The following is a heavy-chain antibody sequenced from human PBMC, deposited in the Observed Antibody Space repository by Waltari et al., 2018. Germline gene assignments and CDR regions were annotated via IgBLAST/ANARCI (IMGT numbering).Heavy chain of an antibody. J-gene: IGHJ2*01. CDR3: ARGLAVTTRYFDL. CDR1: GGSFSGYY. D-gene: IGHD4-17*01. V-gene: IGHV4-34*01. CDR2: INHSGST. Sequence: QVQLQQWGAGLLKPSETLSLTCAVYGGSFSGYYWSWIRQPHGKGLEWIGEINHSGSTNYNPSLKSRVTISVDTSKNQFSLKLSSVTAADTAVYYCARGLAVTTRYFDLWGRGTLVTVSS.